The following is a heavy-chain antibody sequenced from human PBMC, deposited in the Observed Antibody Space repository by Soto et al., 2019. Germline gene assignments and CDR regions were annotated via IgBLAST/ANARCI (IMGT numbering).Heavy chain of an antibody. CDR3: ASGQNTYYYDSSTAGYFDY. V-gene: IGHV3-7*02. J-gene: IGHJ4*02. CDR2: IKQDGSEK. CDR1: GFTFSSYW. Sequence: GGSLRLSCAASGFTFSSYWMSWVRQAPGKGLDWVANIKQDGSEKYYVDSVKGRFTISRDNAKNSLYLQMNSLRAEDTAVYYCASGQNTYYYDSSTAGYFDYWGQGTLVTVSS. D-gene: IGHD3-22*01.